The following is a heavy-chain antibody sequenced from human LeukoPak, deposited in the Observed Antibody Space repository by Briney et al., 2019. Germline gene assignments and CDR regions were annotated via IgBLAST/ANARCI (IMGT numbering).Heavy chain of an antibody. CDR2: INHSGST. CDR1: GGSFSGYY. D-gene: IGHD3-22*01. Sequence: SETLSLTCAVYGGSFSGYYWSWIRQPPGKGLEWIGEINHSGSTNYNPSLKSRVTISVDTSKNQFSLKLSSVTAADTAVYYCARQTYYDSSGLFTTGANWFDPWGQGTLVTVSS. J-gene: IGHJ5*02. CDR3: ARQTYYDSSGLFTTGANWFDP. V-gene: IGHV4-34*01.